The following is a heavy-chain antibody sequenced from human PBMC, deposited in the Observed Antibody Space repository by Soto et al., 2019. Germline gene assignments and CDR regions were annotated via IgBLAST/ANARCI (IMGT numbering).Heavy chain of an antibody. J-gene: IGHJ5*02. CDR3: VRSNPNWNDDLGWFDP. CDR1: GGTFSSYT. D-gene: IGHD1-1*01. Sequence: QVQLVQSGAEVKKPGSSVKVSCKASGGTFSSYTISWVRQAPGQGLEWMGRIIPILGIANYAQKFQGRVTITADKSTSTAYMELSSLRSEDTAVYYCVRSNPNWNDDLGWFDPWGQGTLVTVSS. V-gene: IGHV1-69*02. CDR2: IIPILGIA.